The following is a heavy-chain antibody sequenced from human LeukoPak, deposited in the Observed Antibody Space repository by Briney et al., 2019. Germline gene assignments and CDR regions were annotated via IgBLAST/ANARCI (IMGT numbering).Heavy chain of an antibody. J-gene: IGHJ4*02. Sequence: GGSLRLSCTTSGFTFGDYGMNWVRQAPRKGLEWVGFIRSKGHGGTTKYAASVKGRFTISRDDSKSIAYLQMNSLKTEDTAVYYCSRVVSGYCSGGRCYYFDSWGQGTLVTVSS. CDR2: IRSKGHGGTT. D-gene: IGHD2-15*01. CDR3: SRVVSGYCSGGRCYYFDS. CDR1: GFTFGDYG. V-gene: IGHV3-49*04.